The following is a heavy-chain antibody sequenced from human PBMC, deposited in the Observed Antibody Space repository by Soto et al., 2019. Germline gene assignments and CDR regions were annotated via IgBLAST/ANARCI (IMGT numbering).Heavy chain of an antibody. CDR3: ARDGGIAVAGTVWYFDL. V-gene: IGHV1-69*01. CDR2: IIPIFGTA. Sequence: QVQLVQSGAEVKKPGSSVKVSCKASGGTFSSYAISWVRQAPGQGLEWMGGIIPIFGTANYAQKFQGRVTITADESTSTAYMEMSSLRSEATAVYYCARDGGIAVAGTVWYFDLWGRGTLVTVSS. CDR1: GGTFSSYA. D-gene: IGHD6-19*01. J-gene: IGHJ2*01.